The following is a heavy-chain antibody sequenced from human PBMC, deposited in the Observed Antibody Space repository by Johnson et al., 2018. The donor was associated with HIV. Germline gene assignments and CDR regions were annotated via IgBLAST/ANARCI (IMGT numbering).Heavy chain of an antibody. CDR1: GFTFGSYG. CDR2: ISYDGSNK. V-gene: IGHV3-30*18. CDR3: AKGHIPARWSAAFDI. D-gene: IGHD6-6*01. J-gene: IGHJ3*02. Sequence: VQLVESGGGVVQPGRSLRLSCAASGFTFGSYGIHWVRQAPGKGLEWVAVISYDGSNKYYADSVKGRFTIFRDNSKNTLYLQMSSLRTEDTAVYYCAKGHIPARWSAAFDIWGRGTLVTVSS.